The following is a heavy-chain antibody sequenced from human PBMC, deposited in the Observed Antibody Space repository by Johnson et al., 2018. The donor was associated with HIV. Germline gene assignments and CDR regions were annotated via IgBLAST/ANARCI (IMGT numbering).Heavy chain of an antibody. J-gene: IGHJ3*02. CDR2: MVYDGSDE. CDR3: ARSNSISMIVLVTGGAFDI. V-gene: IGHV3-30*19. D-gene: IGHD3-22*01. Sequence: QVQLVESGGGVVQPWRSLRLSCTTSGFTFSSFGMNWVRQAPGKGLQWLAFMVYDGSDEYYADSVKGRFTISRDNSKNTLYLQMSSLRAEDTAVYYCARSNSISMIVLVTGGAFDIWGQGTMVTVSS. CDR1: GFTFSSFG.